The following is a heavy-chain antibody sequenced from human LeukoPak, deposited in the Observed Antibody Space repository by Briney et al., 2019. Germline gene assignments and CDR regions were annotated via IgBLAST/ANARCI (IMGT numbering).Heavy chain of an antibody. V-gene: IGHV3-7*01. D-gene: IGHD3-16*01. Sequence: PGGSLRLSCAASGIIITSYWMSWVRQTLGKGLEWVANIKQDGSEKNYVDSVKGRFTIFRDDARNSLYLQMNSLRAEDTAVYYCASHSYGYNHWGQGTLVIVSS. CDR3: ASHSYGYNH. CDR1: GIIITSYW. J-gene: IGHJ5*02. CDR2: IKQDGSEK.